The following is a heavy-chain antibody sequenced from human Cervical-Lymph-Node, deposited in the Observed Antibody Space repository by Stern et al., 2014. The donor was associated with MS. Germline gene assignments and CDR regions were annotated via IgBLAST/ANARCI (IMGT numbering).Heavy chain of an antibody. D-gene: IGHD5-12*01. V-gene: IGHV4-39*01. Sequence: VQLVQSGPGLVKPSETLSLTCSVSGGSISRSTYYWGWIRQPPGKGLEWIGSIYYSGTTYYNPSLKSPVTIDTSTNQFSLGLPTVTAADTAVYYCARHDGWLPHYWSQGTLVTVSS. CDR3: ARHDGWLPHY. CDR1: GGSISRSTYY. CDR2: IYYSGTT. J-gene: IGHJ4*02.